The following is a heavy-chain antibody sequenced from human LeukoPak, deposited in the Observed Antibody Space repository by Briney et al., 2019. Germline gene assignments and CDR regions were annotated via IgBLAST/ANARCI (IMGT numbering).Heavy chain of an antibody. CDR2: ISATSVYI. J-gene: IGHJ4*02. V-gene: IGHV3-21*01. CDR1: GFNFNDYA. Sequence: GGSLRLSCAASGFNFNDYAMTWVRQAPGKGLEWVSSISATSVYITYADSVRGRFTISRYNAENSLYLHMDGLRREDTAVYYFAQVAIASFAQVAHFDHWGRGALVTVSS. D-gene: IGHD5-12*01. CDR3: AQVAIASFAQVAHFDH.